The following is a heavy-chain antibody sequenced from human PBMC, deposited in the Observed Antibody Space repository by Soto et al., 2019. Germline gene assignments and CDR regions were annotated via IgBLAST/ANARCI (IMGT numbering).Heavy chain of an antibody. CDR3: AKRPPLRGDYVTNWFDP. CDR2: ISGSGGST. CDR1: GFTFSSYA. Sequence: GGSLRLSCAASGFTFSSYAMSWVRQAPGKGLEWVSAISGSGGSTYYADSVKGRFTISRDNSKNTLYLQMNSLRAEDTAVYYCAKRPPLRGDYVTNWFDPWGQGTLVTVSS. J-gene: IGHJ5*02. D-gene: IGHD4-17*01. V-gene: IGHV3-23*01.